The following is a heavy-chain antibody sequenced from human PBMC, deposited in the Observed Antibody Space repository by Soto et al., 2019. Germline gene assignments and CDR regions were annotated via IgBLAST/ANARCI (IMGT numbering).Heavy chain of an antibody. Sequence: QVQLVQSGAEVKKPGASVKVSCKASNYTFTSNGISWVRQAPGQGLEWMGWISAYNGNTNYAQNRQGRVTMTTDTSTSTAYMELRSLISDDTAVYYCARENVGGWNDYWGQGTLVTFYS. D-gene: IGHD6-19*01. CDR3: ARENVGGWNDY. J-gene: IGHJ4*02. V-gene: IGHV1-18*01. CDR2: ISAYNGNT. CDR1: NYTFTSNG.